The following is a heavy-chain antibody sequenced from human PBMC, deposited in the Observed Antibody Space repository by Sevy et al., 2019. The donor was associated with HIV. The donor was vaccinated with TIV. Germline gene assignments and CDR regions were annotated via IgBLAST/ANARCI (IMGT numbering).Heavy chain of an antibody. D-gene: IGHD3-22*01. CDR3: ASLPNNYYDSSGSSGDDAFDI. Sequence: GGSLRLSCAASGFTFSSYGMHWVRQAPGKGLEWVAVIWNDRSNQHYADSVKGRFTISRDNSKNTLYLQMNSLRAEDTAVDYCASLPNNYYDSSGSSGDDAFDIWGQGTMVTVSS. CDR1: GFTFSSYG. V-gene: IGHV3-33*01. J-gene: IGHJ3*02. CDR2: IWNDRSNQ.